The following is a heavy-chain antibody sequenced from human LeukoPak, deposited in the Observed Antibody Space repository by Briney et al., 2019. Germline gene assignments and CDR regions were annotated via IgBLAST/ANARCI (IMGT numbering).Heavy chain of an antibody. V-gene: IGHV4-61*05. CDR2: IYYSGHT. D-gene: IGHD5-24*01. CDR3: ARATWNGYMFDY. CDR1: GGFISSSTYY. Sequence: SETLSLTCSVSGGFISSSTYYWGWIRQPPGKGLEWIGYIYYSGHTNYNPSLNSRVAISIDTSKNQLSLKLNSLTAADTAVYYCARATWNGYMFDYWGQGSLATVTS. J-gene: IGHJ4*02.